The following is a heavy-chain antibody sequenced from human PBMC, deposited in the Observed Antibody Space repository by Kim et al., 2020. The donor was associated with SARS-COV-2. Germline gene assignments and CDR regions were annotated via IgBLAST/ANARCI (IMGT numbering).Heavy chain of an antibody. Sequence: CYSRNTTYTPSRMSRVTISVDTSKNQFSLKLSSVTAADTAVYYCARDVRYWGQGTLVTVSS. D-gene: IGHD2-8*01. CDR3: ARDVRY. V-gene: IGHV4-59*01. CDR2: CYSRNT. J-gene: IGHJ4*02.